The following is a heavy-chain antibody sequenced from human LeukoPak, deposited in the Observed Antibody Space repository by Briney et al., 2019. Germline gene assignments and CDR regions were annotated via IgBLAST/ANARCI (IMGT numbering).Heavy chain of an antibody. D-gene: IGHD6-13*01. V-gene: IGHV3-7*01. Sequence: PGGSLRLSCAASGFTFSSYWMSWVRQAPGKGLEWVADIKQDGSEKYYVDSVKGRFTISRDNAKNSLYLQMNSLRAEDTAVYYCARKQHYYYYYYMDVWGKGTAVTISS. CDR3: ARKQHYYYYYYMDV. CDR2: IKQDGSEK. CDR1: GFTFSSYW. J-gene: IGHJ6*03.